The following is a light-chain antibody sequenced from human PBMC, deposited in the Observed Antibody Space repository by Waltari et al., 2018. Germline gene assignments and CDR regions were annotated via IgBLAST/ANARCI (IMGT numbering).Light chain of an antibody. CDR2: AKN. V-gene: IGLV3-19*01. CDR1: SLRRYF. Sequence: SSEVTQDPTVSVALVQTVRITCQGDSLRRYFASWYQHKAGQAPVLVIYAKNNRASGIPDRFSGSSSGNTASLTITGAQAEDEADYFCNSRDSSGNHVIFGGGTKLTVV. CDR3: NSRDSSGNHVI. J-gene: IGLJ2*01.